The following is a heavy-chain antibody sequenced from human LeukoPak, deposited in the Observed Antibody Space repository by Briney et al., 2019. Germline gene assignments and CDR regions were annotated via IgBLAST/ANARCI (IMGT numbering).Heavy chain of an antibody. V-gene: IGHV3-23*01. J-gene: IGHJ5*02. D-gene: IGHD2-2*01. Sequence: GGSLRLSCAASGFTFSSYAVSWVRQAPGKGLEWVSAISASGLTTYYADSVKGRFSISRDNSKNTLYLQMSSLRADDTAVYYCAKEPREYCSRTSCPNWIDAWGQGTLVTVSS. CDR1: GFTFSSYA. CDR3: AKEPREYCSRTSCPNWIDA. CDR2: ISASGLTT.